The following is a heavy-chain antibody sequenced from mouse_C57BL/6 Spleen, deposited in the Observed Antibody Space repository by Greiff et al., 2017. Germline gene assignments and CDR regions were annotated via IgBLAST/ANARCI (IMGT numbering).Heavy chain of an antibody. V-gene: IGHV14-1*01. CDR1: GFNIKDYY. CDR3: TTPYYYGSSYWYFDV. Sequence: EVQLQQSGAELVRPGASVKLSCTASGFNIKDYYMHWVKQRPEPGLEWIGRLDPEDGDTEYAPKFQGKATMTADTSSNTAYLQLSSLTSEDTAVYYCTTPYYYGSSYWYFDVWGTGTTVTVSS. CDR2: LDPEDGDT. J-gene: IGHJ1*03. D-gene: IGHD1-1*01.